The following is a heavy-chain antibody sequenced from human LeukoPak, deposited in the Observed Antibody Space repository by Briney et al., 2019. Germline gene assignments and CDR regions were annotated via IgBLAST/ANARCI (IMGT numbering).Heavy chain of an antibody. CDR2: IIPIFGTA. D-gene: IGHD2-15*01. V-gene: IGHV1-69*13. CDR1: GGTFSSYA. CDR3: ARNPGLGVVVAIYYFDY. J-gene: IGHJ4*02. Sequence: SVKVSCKASGGTFSSYAISWVRQAPGQGLEWMGGIIPIFGTANYAQKFQGRVTITADESTSTAYMELSSLRSEDTAVYYCARNPGLGVVVAIYYFDYWGQGTLVTVSS.